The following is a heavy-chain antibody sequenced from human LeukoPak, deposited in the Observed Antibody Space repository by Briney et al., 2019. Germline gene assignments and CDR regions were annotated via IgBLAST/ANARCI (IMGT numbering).Heavy chain of an antibody. CDR2: IYWDDDK. CDR3: AAPRELVTYYFNC. D-gene: IGHD3-10*01. J-gene: IGHJ4*02. CDR1: GFSLSTSGGG. Sequence: SGPTLVNPTQTLTLTCTFSGFSLSTSGGGVGWIRQPPGKALEWLAVIYWDDDKHYSPSLKSRLTITNDPPKNQVVLTMTNMDPLDTGTYYCAAPRELVTYYFNCWGQGSLGTGPS. V-gene: IGHV2-5*02.